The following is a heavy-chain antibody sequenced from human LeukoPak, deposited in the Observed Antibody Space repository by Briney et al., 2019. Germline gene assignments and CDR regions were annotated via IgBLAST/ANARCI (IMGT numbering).Heavy chain of an antibody. Sequence: PSQTLSLTCTVSGGSVSSGAYYWTWLRQHPGKGLEWIGYIYYRGSAYYNPSLKSRISISTDTSKNQFSLRLSSVTAADTAVYYCARGDGSRGLSYYFDYWGQGTLVTVSS. CDR2: IYYRGSA. V-gene: IGHV4-31*03. CDR1: GGSVSSGAYY. D-gene: IGHD3-16*02. CDR3: ARGDGSRGLSYYFDY. J-gene: IGHJ4*02.